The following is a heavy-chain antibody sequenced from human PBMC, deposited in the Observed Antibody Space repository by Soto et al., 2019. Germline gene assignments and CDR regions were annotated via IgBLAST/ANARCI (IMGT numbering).Heavy chain of an antibody. J-gene: IGHJ6*02. CDR2: INHSGST. V-gene: IGHV4-34*01. CDR1: GGSFSGYY. CDR3: ARTQYRSLPVVPAAALDYYYGMDV. Sequence: QVQLQQWGAGLLKPSETLSLTCAVYGGSFSGYYWSWIRQPPGKGLEWIGEINHSGSTNYNPSLKSRVTTPIDTSKNQFSLKLRSVTASDTSVYYCARTQYRSLPVVPAAALDYYYGMDVWGQGTTVTVSS. D-gene: IGHD2-2*01.